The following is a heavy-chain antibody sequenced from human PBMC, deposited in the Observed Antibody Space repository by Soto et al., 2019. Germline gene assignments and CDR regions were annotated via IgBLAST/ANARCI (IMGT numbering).Heavy chain of an antibody. V-gene: IGHV1-58*01. CDR3: AAESFLESDYYYYGMDV. J-gene: IGHJ6*02. Sequence: SVKVSCKASGFTFTSSAVQWVRQARGQRLEWIGWIVVGSGNTNYAQKFQERVTITRDMSTSTAYMELSSLRSEDTAVYYCAAESFLESDYYYYGMDVWGQGTTVTV. CDR1: GFTFTSSA. D-gene: IGHD3-3*01. CDR2: IVVGSGNT.